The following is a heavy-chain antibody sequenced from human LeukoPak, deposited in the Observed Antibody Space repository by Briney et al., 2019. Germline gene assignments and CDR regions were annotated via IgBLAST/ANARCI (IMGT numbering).Heavy chain of an antibody. Sequence: AGGSLSLSCAASGFTFSNFWMHWLRQAPGKGLVWVSHINSAGSTTSYADSVKGRFTISRDNAKNTVYLQMNSLRAEDTAVYYCAGSALSPTWGVWGKGTTVTVSS. CDR3: AGSALSPTWGV. J-gene: IGHJ6*04. CDR2: INSAGSTT. D-gene: IGHD7-27*01. V-gene: IGHV3-74*01. CDR1: GFTFSNFW.